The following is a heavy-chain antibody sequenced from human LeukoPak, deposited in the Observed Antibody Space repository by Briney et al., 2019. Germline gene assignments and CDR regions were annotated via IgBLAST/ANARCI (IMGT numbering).Heavy chain of an antibody. Sequence: SETLSLTRALSGDSISNHIHYWVWLPPTPGGGLEWLGDVYYTGHAYYNPSLKSRVTISVDTSDNRFSLHLSSVDAADTAIYYCARLRALSGHRGAFDIWGQGTLVTVSS. CDR2: VYYTGHA. J-gene: IGHJ3*02. CDR1: GDSISNHIHY. CDR3: ARLRALSGHRGAFDI. V-gene: IGHV4-39*01. D-gene: IGHD5/OR15-5a*01.